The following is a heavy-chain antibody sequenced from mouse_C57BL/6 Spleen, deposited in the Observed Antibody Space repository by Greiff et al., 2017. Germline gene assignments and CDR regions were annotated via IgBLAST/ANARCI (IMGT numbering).Heavy chain of an antibody. D-gene: IGHD4-1*01. V-gene: IGHV1-59*01. CDR3: ARRGWDEFDY. J-gene: IGHJ2*01. CDR2: IDPSDSYT. Sequence: QVQLQQPGAELVRPGTSVKLSCKASGYTFTSYWMHWVKQRPGQGLEWIGVIDPSDSYTNYNQKFKGKATLTVDTSSSTAYMQLSSLTSEDSAVYYGARRGWDEFDYWGQGTTLTVSS. CDR1: GYTFTSYW.